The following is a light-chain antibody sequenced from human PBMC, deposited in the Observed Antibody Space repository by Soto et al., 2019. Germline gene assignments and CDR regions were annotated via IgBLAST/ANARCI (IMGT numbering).Light chain of an antibody. CDR3: TSYTSSRTVV. V-gene: IGLV2-14*03. Sequence: QSALAQPASVSGSPGQSITISCSGTSSDIGTYNYVSWYQQHAGKVPKLMIYDVSNRPSGVSDRFSGSKSGNTASLTISGLQAEDEADYYCTSYTSSRTVVFGGWTKLTVL. CDR1: SSDIGTYNY. J-gene: IGLJ2*01. CDR2: DVS.